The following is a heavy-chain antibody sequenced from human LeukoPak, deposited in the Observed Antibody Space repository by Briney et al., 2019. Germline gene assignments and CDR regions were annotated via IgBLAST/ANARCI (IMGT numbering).Heavy chain of an antibody. Sequence: SETLSLTCAVYGGSFSGYYWSWIRQPPGKGLEWIGEINHSGSTNYNPSLKSRVTISVDTSKNQFSLKLSSVTAADTAVYYCAIAAGSSWLTAGAFDIWGQGTMVTVSS. CDR2: INHSGST. CDR1: GGSFSGYY. V-gene: IGHV4-34*01. CDR3: AIAAGSSWLTAGAFDI. J-gene: IGHJ3*02. D-gene: IGHD2-2*01.